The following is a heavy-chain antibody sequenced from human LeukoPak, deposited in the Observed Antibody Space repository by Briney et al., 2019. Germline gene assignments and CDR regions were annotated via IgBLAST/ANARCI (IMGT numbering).Heavy chain of an antibody. CDR1: GYTFTSYG. CDR2: ISAYNGNT. CDR3: ARSGSRYFDWLLREDSEIDY. V-gene: IGHV1-18*01. Sequence: ASVKVSCKASGYTFTSYGISWVRQAPGQGLEWMGWISAYNGNTNYAQKLQGRVTMTTDTSTSTAYMELRSLRSDDTAVYYCARSGSRYFDWLLREDSEIDYWGQGTLVTVSS. D-gene: IGHD3-9*01. J-gene: IGHJ4*02.